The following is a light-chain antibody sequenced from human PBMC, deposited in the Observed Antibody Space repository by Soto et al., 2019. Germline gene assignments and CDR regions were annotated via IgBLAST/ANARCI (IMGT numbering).Light chain of an antibody. CDR1: SSNVGSNT. V-gene: IGLV1-44*01. Sequence: QSVLTQPPSASETPGQRVTISCSGSSSNVGSNTVNWYQQLPGTAPKLLMFGNNQRPSGVPDRFSGSKSGNSASLAISGLQSEDEADYYCATWDDSLNGYVFGTGTKVTVL. CDR2: GNN. CDR3: ATWDDSLNGYV. J-gene: IGLJ1*01.